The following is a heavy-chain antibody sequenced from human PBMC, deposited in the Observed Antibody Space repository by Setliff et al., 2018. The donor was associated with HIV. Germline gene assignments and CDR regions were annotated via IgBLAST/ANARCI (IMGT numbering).Heavy chain of an antibody. CDR2: IYYSGST. CDR1: DGSFSSDY. CDR3: ASSPAWRSDSGLHTFDY. D-gene: IGHD2-15*01. V-gene: IGHV4-59*08. Sequence: SETLSLTCTVSDGSFSSDYWTWIRQTPGKGLEWIGYIYYSGSTKYNPSLTSRVTISVDTSKNQFSLKLSSVTAADTAVYYCASSPAWRSDSGLHTFDYWGQGTLVTVS. J-gene: IGHJ4*02.